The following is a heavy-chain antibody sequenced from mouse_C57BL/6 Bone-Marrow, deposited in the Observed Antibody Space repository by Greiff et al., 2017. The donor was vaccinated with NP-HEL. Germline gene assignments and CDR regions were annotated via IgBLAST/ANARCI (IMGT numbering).Heavy chain of an antibody. CDR1: GFTFSDYY. V-gene: IGHV5-16*01. CDR2: INYDGSST. J-gene: IGHJ3*01. Sequence: EVQVVESEGGLVQPGSSMKLSCTASGFTFSDYYMAWVRQVPEKGLEWVANINYDGSSTYYLDSLKSRFIISRDNAKNILYLQMSSLKSEDTATYYCARGDGYYPFAYWGQGTLVTVSA. D-gene: IGHD2-3*01. CDR3: ARGDGYYPFAY.